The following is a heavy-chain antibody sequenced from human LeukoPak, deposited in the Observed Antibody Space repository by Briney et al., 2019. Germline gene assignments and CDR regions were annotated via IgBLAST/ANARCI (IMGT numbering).Heavy chain of an antibody. CDR3: AREWEQLGPYYGMDV. CDR1: GYTFTSYY. Sequence: GASVKVSCKASGYTFTSYYMHWVRQAPGQGLEWMGIINPSGGSTSYAQKFQGRVTMTRDTSTSTVYVELSSLRSEDTAVYYCAREWEQLGPYYGMDVWGQGTTVTVSS. CDR2: INPSGGST. V-gene: IGHV1-46*01. J-gene: IGHJ6*02. D-gene: IGHD6-13*01.